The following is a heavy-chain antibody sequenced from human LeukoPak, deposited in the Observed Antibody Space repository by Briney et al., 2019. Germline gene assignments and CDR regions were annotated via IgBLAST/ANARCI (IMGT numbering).Heavy chain of an antibody. D-gene: IGHD2-21*01. CDR3: ARDFNPSCGDDCYLDAFDI. J-gene: IGHJ3*02. Sequence: AGGSLGLSCAASGFMFSKYWMTWVRQAPGKGLEWVANIKRDGSAIHYLDSVKGRFTISRDNAKNSLYLQMDSLRAEHTAVYYCARDFNPSCGDDCYLDAFDIWGQGAMVTVSS. V-gene: IGHV3-7*01. CDR2: IKRDGSAI. CDR1: GFMFSKYW.